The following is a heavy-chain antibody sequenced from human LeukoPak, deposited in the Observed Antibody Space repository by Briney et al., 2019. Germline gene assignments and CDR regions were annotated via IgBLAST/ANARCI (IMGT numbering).Heavy chain of an antibody. CDR3: ARGRDLLWFGELFGTPRYNWFDP. CDR2: INHSGST. D-gene: IGHD3-10*01. Sequence: SETLSLTCAVYGGSFSGYYWSWIRQPPGKGLEWIGEINHSGSTNYNPSLKSRVTISVDTSKNQFSLKLSSVTAADTAVYYCARGRDLLWFGELFGTPRYNWFDPWGQGTLVTVSS. J-gene: IGHJ5*02. CDR1: GGSFSGYY. V-gene: IGHV4-34*01.